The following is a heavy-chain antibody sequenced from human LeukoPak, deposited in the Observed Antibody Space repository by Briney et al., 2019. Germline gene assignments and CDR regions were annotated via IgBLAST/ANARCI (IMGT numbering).Heavy chain of an antibody. V-gene: IGHV1-69*13. D-gene: IGHD2-2*01. CDR2: IIPISGTA. CDR3: ARPYCSSTSCSDSDAFDI. J-gene: IGHJ3*02. Sequence: GASVKVSCKASGYTFTSYDINWVRQATGQGLEWTGGIIPISGTANYAQKFQGRVTITADESTSTAYMELSSLRSEDTAVYYCARPYCSSTSCSDSDAFDIWGQGTMVTVSS. CDR1: GYTFTSYD.